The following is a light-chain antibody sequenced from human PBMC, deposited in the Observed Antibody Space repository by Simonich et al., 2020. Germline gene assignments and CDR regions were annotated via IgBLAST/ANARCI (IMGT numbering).Light chain of an antibody. CDR3: YSAADNNLV. CDR2: KDS. Sequence: SYELTQPSSVSVSPGQTARITCSGDVLAKKYARWFQQKPGQAPVRVIYKDSERPSGIPERFSGSSSGTTVTLTIRGAQVEDEADYYCYSAADNNLVFGGGTKLTVL. J-gene: IGLJ3*02. CDR1: VLAKKY. V-gene: IGLV3-27*01.